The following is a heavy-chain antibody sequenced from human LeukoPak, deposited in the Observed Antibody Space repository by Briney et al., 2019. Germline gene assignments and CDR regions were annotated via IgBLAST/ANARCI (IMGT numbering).Heavy chain of an antibody. Sequence: VASVKVSCKASGYTFTSYDINWVRQATGQGLEWMGWMNPNSGNTGYAQKFQGRVTMTRNTSISTACMELSSLRSEDTAVYYCARGMSNYYDSSGYYYYYGMDVWGQGTTVTVSS. J-gene: IGHJ6*02. D-gene: IGHD3-22*01. CDR1: GYTFTSYD. V-gene: IGHV1-8*01. CDR2: MNPNSGNT. CDR3: ARGMSNYYDSSGYYYYYGMDV.